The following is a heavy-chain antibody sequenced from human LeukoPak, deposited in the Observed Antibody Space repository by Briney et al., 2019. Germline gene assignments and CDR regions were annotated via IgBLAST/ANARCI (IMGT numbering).Heavy chain of an antibody. V-gene: IGHV3-7*03. CDR1: GFTFTTYW. CDR3: ARGKYYYYYMDV. J-gene: IGHJ6*03. Sequence: PGGSLRLSCAASGFTFTTYWMSWVRQAPGKGLEWVANIKQDGTEKYYVDSVKGRFTISRDNAKNSLYLQMNSLRAEDTALYYCARGKYYYYYMDVWGKGTTVTVSS. CDR2: IKQDGTEK.